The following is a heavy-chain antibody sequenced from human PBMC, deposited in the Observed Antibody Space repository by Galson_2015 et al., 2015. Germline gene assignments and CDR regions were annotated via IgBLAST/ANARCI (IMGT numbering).Heavy chain of an antibody. CDR1: GFTFSSYS. CDR3: ARDGMITFGGVIVQTYNWFDP. D-gene: IGHD3-16*02. CDR2: ISSSSSYI. J-gene: IGHJ5*02. V-gene: IGHV3-21*01. Sequence: SLRLSCAASGFTFSSYSMNWVRQAPGKGLEWVSSISSSSSYIYYADSVKGRFTISRDNAKNSLYLQMNSLRAEDTAVYYCARDGMITFGGVIVQTYNWFDPWGQGTLVTVSS.